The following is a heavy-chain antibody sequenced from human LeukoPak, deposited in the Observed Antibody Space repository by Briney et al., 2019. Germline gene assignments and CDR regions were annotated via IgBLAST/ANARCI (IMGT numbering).Heavy chain of an antibody. CDR1: GYTFTSYG. Sequence: GASVKVSCKASGYTFTSYGINWVRQAPGQGLEWMGWINTNNVNRNYAQKLQGRVTMTTDTSTNTAYMELMSLTSDDTAVYYCARAGQLDDWGQGTLVTVSS. V-gene: IGHV1-18*01. CDR2: INTNNVNR. CDR3: ARAGQLDD. D-gene: IGHD1-1*01. J-gene: IGHJ4*02.